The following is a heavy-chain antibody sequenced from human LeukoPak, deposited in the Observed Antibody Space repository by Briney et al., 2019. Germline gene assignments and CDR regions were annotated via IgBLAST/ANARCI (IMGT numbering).Heavy chain of an antibody. V-gene: IGHV3-64*01. D-gene: IGHD6-25*01. CDR2: ISSNGGST. Sequence: QTGGSLRLSCAASGFTFSSYAMHWVRQAPGKGLEYVSAISSNGGSTYYANSVKGRFTISRDNSKNTLYLQMGSLRAEDMAVYYCATIPAESIHFDYWGQGTLVTVSS. CDR3: ATIPAESIHFDY. CDR1: GFTFSSYA. J-gene: IGHJ4*02.